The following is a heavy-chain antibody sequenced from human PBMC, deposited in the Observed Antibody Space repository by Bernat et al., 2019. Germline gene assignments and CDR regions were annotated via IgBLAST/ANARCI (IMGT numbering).Heavy chain of an antibody. J-gene: IGHJ4*02. CDR1: GGSISSSSYY. Sequence: QLQLQESGPGLVKPSETLSLTCTVSGGSISSSSYYWGWIRQPPGKGLEWIGSFYYSGSTHYNPSLKSRVTISVDTSENQFSLKLSSVTAADTAVYYCATLGSGSYYLNYFDYWGQGTLVPVSA. D-gene: IGHD1-26*01. CDR2: FYYSGST. V-gene: IGHV4-39*01. CDR3: ATLGSGSYYLNYFDY.